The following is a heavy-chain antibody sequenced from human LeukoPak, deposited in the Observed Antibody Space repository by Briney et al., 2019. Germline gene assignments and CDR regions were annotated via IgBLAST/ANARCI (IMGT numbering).Heavy chain of an antibody. CDR2: ISSDGSKI. Sequence: GGSLRLSCAASGFIFSNYAMHWVRQAPGKGLEWVALISSDGSKIYYADSVKGRFTISRDNSRNTLYLQMNSLRAEDSAVYYCARGLHRRCSGGICYQPFDYWGQGTLVTVSS. CDR1: GFIFSNYA. J-gene: IGHJ4*02. D-gene: IGHD2-15*01. V-gene: IGHV3-30*04. CDR3: ARGLHRRCSGGICYQPFDY.